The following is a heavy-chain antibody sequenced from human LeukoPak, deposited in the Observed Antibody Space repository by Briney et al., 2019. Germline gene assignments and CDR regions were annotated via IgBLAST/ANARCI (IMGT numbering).Heavy chain of an antibody. D-gene: IGHD1-7*01. CDR3: ATATRYGYNWNYDPVYYFDY. Sequence: ASVKVSCKVSGYTLTELSMHWVRQAPGKGLEWMGGFDPEDGETIYAQKFRGRVTMTEDTSTDTAYMELSSLRSEDTAVYYCATATRYGYNWNYDPVYYFDYWGQGTLVTVSS. V-gene: IGHV1-24*01. J-gene: IGHJ4*02. CDR2: FDPEDGET. CDR1: GYTLTELS.